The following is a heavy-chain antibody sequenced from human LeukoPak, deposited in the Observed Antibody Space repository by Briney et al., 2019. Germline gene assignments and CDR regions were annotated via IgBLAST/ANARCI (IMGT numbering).Heavy chain of an antibody. V-gene: IGHV3-74*01. CDR3: ASSGGYDYYSYNYYMDV. CDR1: GFTFSSYW. J-gene: IGHJ6*03. Sequence: PGGSLRLSCAASGFTFSSYWMHWVRQAPGKGLMWVSRIKSDGLETNYADSVKGRFTMSRDNAKNTVYLQMNSLRAEDTAVYYCASSGGYDYYSYNYYMDVWGKGTTVTVSS. CDR2: IKSDGLET. D-gene: IGHD5-12*01.